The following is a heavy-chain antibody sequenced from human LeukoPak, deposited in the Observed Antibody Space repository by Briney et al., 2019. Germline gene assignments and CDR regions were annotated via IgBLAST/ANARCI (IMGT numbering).Heavy chain of an antibody. Sequence: SETLSLTCTVSGGSISSGGYYWSWIRQHPGKGLEWIGYIYYSGSTYYNPSLESRVTISVDTSKNQFSLKLSSVTAADTAVYYCARDTGRVSLDYWGQGTLVTVSS. D-gene: IGHD5/OR15-5a*01. V-gene: IGHV4-31*03. CDR2: IYYSGST. J-gene: IGHJ4*02. CDR3: ARDTGRVSLDY. CDR1: GGSISSGGYY.